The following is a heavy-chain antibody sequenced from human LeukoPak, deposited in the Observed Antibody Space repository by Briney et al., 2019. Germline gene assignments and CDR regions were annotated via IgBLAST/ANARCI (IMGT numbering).Heavy chain of an antibody. J-gene: IGHJ4*02. CDR3: TTEYWGSNY. V-gene: IGHV3-15*07. D-gene: IGHD7-27*01. CDR2: IKSNTNGGTT. Sequence: GGSLRLSCAGSGFSFSSAWMNWVRQAPGKGLEWVGLIKSNTNGGTTAYAAPVKGRFTISRDDSKNTLYLHMDSLKTEDTGVYYCTTEYWGSNYWGQGTLVTVSS. CDR1: GFSFSSAW.